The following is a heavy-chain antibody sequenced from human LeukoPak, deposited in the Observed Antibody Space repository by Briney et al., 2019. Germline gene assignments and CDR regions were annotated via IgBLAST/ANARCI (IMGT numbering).Heavy chain of an antibody. V-gene: IGHV1-18*01. CDR3: ARDRQQLVYDWFDP. CDR1: GYTFTSYG. J-gene: IGHJ5*02. D-gene: IGHD6-13*01. CDR2: ISAYNGNT. Sequence: ASVKVSCKASGYTFTSYGVSWVRQAPGQGLEWMGWISAYNGNTNYAQKLQGRVTMTTDTSTSTAYMELRSLRSDDTAVYYCARDRQQLVYDWFDPWGQGTLVTVSS.